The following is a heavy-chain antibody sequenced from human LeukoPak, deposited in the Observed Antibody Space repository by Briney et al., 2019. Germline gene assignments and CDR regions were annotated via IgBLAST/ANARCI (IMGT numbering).Heavy chain of an antibody. V-gene: IGHV4-39*01. CDR3: ARSKWLRSPFDY. CDR2: IYYSGST. D-gene: IGHD5-12*01. CDR1: GGSISSSSYY. J-gene: IGHJ4*02. Sequence: PSETLSLTCTVSGGSISSSSYYWGWIRQPPGKGLEWIGSIYYSGSTYYNPSLKSRVTTSVDTSKNQFSLKLSSVTAADTAVYYCARSKWLRSPFDYWGQGTLVTVSS.